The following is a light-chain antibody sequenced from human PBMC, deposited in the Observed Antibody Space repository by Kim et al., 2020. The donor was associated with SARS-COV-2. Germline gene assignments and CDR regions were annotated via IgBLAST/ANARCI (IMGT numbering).Light chain of an antibody. CDR1: GGDSGLH. Sequence: SVTFTCTLAGGDSGLHIEGHQQQPEKGPAHLMKINSDGKRTKGDGIPARFSGSSSGAERYLTGSRLQSEDEDDYYCQTWGAGIRVFAGGTQLTVL. J-gene: IGLJ3*02. CDR3: QTWGAGIRV. V-gene: IGLV4-69*01. CDR2: INSDGKR.